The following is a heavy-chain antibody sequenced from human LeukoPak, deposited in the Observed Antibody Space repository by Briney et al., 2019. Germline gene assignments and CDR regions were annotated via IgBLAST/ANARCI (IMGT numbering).Heavy chain of an antibody. V-gene: IGHV3-21*01. D-gene: IGHD3-10*02. Sequence: PGGSLRLSCTASGFTFSSYSMNWVRQAPGKGLEWVSSISSSRSYIYYADSVKGRFTISRDNAKNSLYLQMNSLRAEDTAVYYCARDHMFLGYFDYWGQGTLVTVSS. CDR2: ISSSRSYI. CDR3: ARDHMFLGYFDY. J-gene: IGHJ4*02. CDR1: GFTFSSYS.